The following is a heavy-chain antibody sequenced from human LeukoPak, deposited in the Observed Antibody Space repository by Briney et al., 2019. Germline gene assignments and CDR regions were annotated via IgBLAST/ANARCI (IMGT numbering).Heavy chain of an antibody. CDR1: GGSISSGGYY. Sequence: SETLSLTCTVSGGSISSGGYYWSCIRQPPGKGLEWIGYIYHSGSTYYNPPLKSRVTISVDRSKNQFSLKLSSVTAADTAVYYCAGGLAAADYWGQGTLVTVSS. D-gene: IGHD6-13*01. CDR3: AGGLAAADY. J-gene: IGHJ4*02. CDR2: IYHSGST. V-gene: IGHV4-30-2*01.